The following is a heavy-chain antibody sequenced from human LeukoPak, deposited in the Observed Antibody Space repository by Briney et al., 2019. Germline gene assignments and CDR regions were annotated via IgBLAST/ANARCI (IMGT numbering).Heavy chain of an antibody. CDR1: GDTLSTYY. D-gene: IGHD3-16*01. V-gene: IGHV4-59*12. Sequence: PSETLSLTCSLSGDTLSTYYWNWIRQTPGRGLEWIGHISLGNTEYNPSLKSRVTISVDTSKNEFYLRLTSVTAADTALYFCARDKRRSYGKYFDPWSRGTLVSVSS. CDR3: ARDKRRSYGKYFDP. CDR2: ISLGNT. J-gene: IGHJ4*02.